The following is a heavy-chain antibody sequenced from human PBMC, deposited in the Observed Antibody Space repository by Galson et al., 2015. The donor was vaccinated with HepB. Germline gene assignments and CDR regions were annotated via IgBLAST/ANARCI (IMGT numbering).Heavy chain of an antibody. J-gene: IGHJ6*03. CDR1: GGSFSGYY. V-gene: IGHV4-34*01. Sequence: SETLSLTCAVYGGSFSGYYWSWIRQPPGKGLEWIGEINHSGSTNYNPSLKSRVTISVDTSKNQFSLKLSSVTAADTAVYYCARGRGGIAARPGGLDYYYYMDVWGKGTTVTVSS. D-gene: IGHD6-6*01. CDR3: ARGRGGIAARPGGLDYYYYMDV. CDR2: INHSGST.